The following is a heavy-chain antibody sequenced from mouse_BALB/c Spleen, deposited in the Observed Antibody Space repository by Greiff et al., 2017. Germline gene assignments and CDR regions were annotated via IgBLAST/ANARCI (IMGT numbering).Heavy chain of an antibody. J-gene: IGHJ1*01. CDR2: ISSGGSYT. V-gene: IGHV5-6-4*01. CDR3: TRDRRESRYFDV. Sequence: EVMLVESGGGLVKPGGSLKLSCAASGFTFSSYTMSWVRQTPEKRLEWVATISSGGSYTYYPDSVKGRFTISRDNAKNTLYLKMSSLKSEDTAMYYCTRDRRESRYFDVWGAGTTVTVSS. CDR1: GFTFSSYT.